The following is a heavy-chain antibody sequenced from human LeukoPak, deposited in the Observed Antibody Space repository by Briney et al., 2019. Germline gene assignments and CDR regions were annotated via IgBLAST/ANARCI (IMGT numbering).Heavy chain of an antibody. D-gene: IGHD6-19*01. Sequence: PGGSLRLSCAASGFSLSENWMHWVRQAPGQGLVWVSRIDEFGRATFYADSVKGRFTISRDNAKNTLYLQMNSLRAEDTAVHYCVRGSSGWYGQDYWGQGTLVTVSS. CDR2: IDEFGRAT. CDR3: VRGSSGWYGQDY. CDR1: GFSLSENW. V-gene: IGHV3-74*01. J-gene: IGHJ4*02.